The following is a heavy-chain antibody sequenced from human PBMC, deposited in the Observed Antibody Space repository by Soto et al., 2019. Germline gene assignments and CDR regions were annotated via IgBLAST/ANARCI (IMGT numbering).Heavy chain of an antibody. J-gene: IGHJ4*02. Sequence: QVQLQQWGAGLLKPSETLSLTCAVYGGSFSGYYWSWIRQPPGKGLEWIGEINHSGSTNYNPSLKSRVTISVDTSQNQFALKLSSVTAADTAVYYCARGYYYGSGSYLYFDYWGQGTLVTVSS. CDR2: INHSGST. V-gene: IGHV4-34*01. CDR3: ARGYYYGSGSYLYFDY. CDR1: GGSFSGYY. D-gene: IGHD3-10*01.